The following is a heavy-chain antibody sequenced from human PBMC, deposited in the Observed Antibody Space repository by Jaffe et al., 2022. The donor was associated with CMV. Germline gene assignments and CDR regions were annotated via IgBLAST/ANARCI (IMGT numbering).Heavy chain of an antibody. V-gene: IGHV4-59*01. CDR3: ARGGYCTNGVCYTDFDY. CDR2: IYYSGST. CDR1: GGSISSYY. Sequence: QVQLQESGPGLVKPSETLSLTCTVSGGSISSYYWSWIRQPPGKGLEWIGYIYYSGSTNYNPSLKSRVTISVDTSKNQFSLKLSSVTAADTAVYYCARGGYCTNGVCYTDFDYWGQGTLVTVSS. J-gene: IGHJ4*02. D-gene: IGHD2-8*01.